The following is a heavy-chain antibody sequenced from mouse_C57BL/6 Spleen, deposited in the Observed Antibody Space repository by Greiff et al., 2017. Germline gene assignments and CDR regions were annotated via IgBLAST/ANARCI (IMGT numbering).Heavy chain of an antibody. D-gene: IGHD2-4*01. V-gene: IGHV5-6*01. CDR3: ARHGLRDYYAMDY. Sequence: EVQLVESGGDLVKPGGSLKLSCAASGFTFSSYGMSWVRQTPDKRLEWVATISSGGSYTYYPDSVKGRFTISRDNAKNTLYLQMSSLKSEDTAMYYCARHGLRDYYAMDYWGQGTSVTVSS. J-gene: IGHJ4*01. CDR1: GFTFSSYG. CDR2: ISSGGSYT.